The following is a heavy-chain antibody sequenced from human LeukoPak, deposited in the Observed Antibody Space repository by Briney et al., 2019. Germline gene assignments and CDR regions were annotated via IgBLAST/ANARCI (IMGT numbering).Heavy chain of an antibody. CDR3: ARAATYYYGSGSPTALDY. CDR1: GYTFTGYY. D-gene: IGHD3-10*01. CDR2: INPNSGGT. V-gene: IGHV1-2*02. Sequence: GASVKVSCKASGYTFTGYYMHWVRQATGQGLEWMGWINPNSGGTNYAQKFQGRVTMTRDTSISTAYMELSRLRSDDTAVYYCARAATYYYGSGSPTALDYWGQGTLVTVSS. J-gene: IGHJ4*02.